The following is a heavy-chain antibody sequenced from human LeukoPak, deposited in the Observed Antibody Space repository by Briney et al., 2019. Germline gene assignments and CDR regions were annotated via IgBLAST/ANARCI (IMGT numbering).Heavy chain of an antibody. CDR2: ISYDGSNK. Sequence: GGSLRLSCAASGFTFSSYAMHWVRQAPGKGLEWVAVISYDGSNKYYADSVKGRFTISRDNSKNTLYLQMNSLRAEDTAVYYCARRNGDRFLEWFNLYYYYYYMDVWGKGTTVTVSS. CDR3: ARRNGDRFLEWFNLYYYYYYMDV. V-gene: IGHV3-30*04. J-gene: IGHJ6*03. CDR1: GFTFSSYA. D-gene: IGHD3-3*01.